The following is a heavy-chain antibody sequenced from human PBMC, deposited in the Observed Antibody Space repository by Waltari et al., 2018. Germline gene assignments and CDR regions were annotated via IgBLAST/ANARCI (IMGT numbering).Heavy chain of an antibody. D-gene: IGHD1-26*01. CDR1: GYTFTGYY. V-gene: IGHV1-2*02. CDR2: INPNSGGT. J-gene: IGHJ6*03. CDR3: ATSSWDENYYYYYMDV. Sequence: QVQLVQSGAEVKKPGASVKVSCKASGYTFTGYYMHWVRQAPGQGLEWMGWINPNSGGTNYAQKFQGRVTMTRDTSISTAYMELSRLRSDDTAVYYCATSSWDENYYYYYMDVWGKGTTVTISS.